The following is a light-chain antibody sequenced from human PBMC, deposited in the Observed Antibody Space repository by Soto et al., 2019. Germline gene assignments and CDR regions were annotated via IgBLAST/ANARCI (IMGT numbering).Light chain of an antibody. J-gene: IGLJ2*01. V-gene: IGLV2-8*01. CDR3: RSYAGSNNFVV. CDR2: EVS. CDR1: SSDVGGYNY. Sequence: QSALTQPPSASGSPGQSVTISCTGTSSDVGGYNYVSWYQQHPGKAPKLMIYEVSKRPSGVPDRFSGSKSGNTASLTVSGRQAEDEADYYCRSYAGSNNFVVFGGGTKLTVL.